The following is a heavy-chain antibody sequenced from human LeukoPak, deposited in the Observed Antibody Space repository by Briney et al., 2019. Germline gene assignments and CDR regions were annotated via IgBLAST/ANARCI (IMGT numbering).Heavy chain of an antibody. CDR2: INPNSGST. D-gene: IGHD6-13*01. CDR3: ATERIAVSSWKRTTFDY. J-gene: IGHJ4*02. CDR1: GYTFIDYY. Sequence: GASVKVSCKASGYTFIDYYMHWVRQAPGQGLEWMGWINPNSGSTNYAQRFQGRVTMTRDTSISTAYMELSSLRSEDTAVYYCATERIAVSSWKRTTFDYWGQGTLVTVSS. V-gene: IGHV1-2*02.